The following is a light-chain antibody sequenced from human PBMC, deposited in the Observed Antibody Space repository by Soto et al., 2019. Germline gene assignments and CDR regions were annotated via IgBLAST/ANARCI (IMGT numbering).Light chain of an antibody. J-gene: IGKJ4*01. Sequence: DIVMTQTPLSLSVTPGQPASISCKSSRSLLHSDGKTYLDWYLQKPGQSPQLLISLATNRASGFPDRFSGSGSGTDFTLQISRVEAEDVGVYYCMQALQTPFTFGGGTKVDIK. CDR2: LAT. CDR3: MQALQTPFT. CDR1: RSLLHSDGKTY. V-gene: IGKV2-28*01.